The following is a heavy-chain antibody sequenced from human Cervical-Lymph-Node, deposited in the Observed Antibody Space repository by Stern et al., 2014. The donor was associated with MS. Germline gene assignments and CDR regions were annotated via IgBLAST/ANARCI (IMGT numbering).Heavy chain of an antibody. V-gene: IGHV3-74*02. CDR3: TKDTYGPEDY. CDR2: INRDGTTI. CDR1: GFTFRNYW. J-gene: IGHJ4*02. Sequence: EVQLLQSGGGLVQPGGSLRLSCVASGFTFRNYWMHWVRHGPGKGLVWVARINRDGTTITHADSVKGRFTISRDNAKNTLYLQMNSLRVEDTAVYYCTKDTYGPEDYWGQGTSVTVSS. D-gene: IGHD3-10*01.